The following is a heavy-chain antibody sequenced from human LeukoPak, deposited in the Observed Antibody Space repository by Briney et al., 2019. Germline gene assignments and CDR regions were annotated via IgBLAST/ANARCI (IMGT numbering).Heavy chain of an antibody. CDR3: ASLALGAPFDY. CDR2: IYSDGST. V-gene: IGHV3-53*01. CDR1: GFTISNNY. Sequence: GGSLRLSCATSGFTISNNYMSWVRQTPGKGLEWVSIIYSDGSTYYADSVKGRFTISRDNSKNTLYLQMNSLRAEDTAVYYCASLALGAPFDYWGQGTLVTVSS. J-gene: IGHJ4*02.